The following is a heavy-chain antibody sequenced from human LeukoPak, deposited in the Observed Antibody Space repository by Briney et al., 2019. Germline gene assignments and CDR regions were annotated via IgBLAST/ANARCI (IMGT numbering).Heavy chain of an antibody. CDR1: GFTFDDYA. J-gene: IGHJ4*02. V-gene: IGHV3-9*01. D-gene: IGHD5/OR15-5a*01. CDR2: ISWSSSSI. CDR3: AHRSVAYFY. Sequence: GGSLRLSCAASGFTFDDYAMHWVRQAPGKGLEWVSGISWSSSSIGHAHPVKGRFTIARDNAKSSLYLQLHSLGAEDTAVYYCAHRSVAYFYWGQGTLVTVSP.